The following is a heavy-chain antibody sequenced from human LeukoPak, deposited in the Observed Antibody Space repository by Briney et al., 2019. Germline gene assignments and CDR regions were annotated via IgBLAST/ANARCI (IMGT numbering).Heavy chain of an antibody. CDR3: ARRMEYYYGNSGYYFDY. D-gene: IGHD3-22*01. J-gene: IGHJ4*02. Sequence: PSETLSLTCTISGDSTNTYFWSWIRQPPGKGLEWIGYFYYTGTTNYNPSLKSRVTISVDTSKNQFSLKVNSVTAADTGVYYCARRMEYYYGNSGYYFDYWGQGALVTVSS. CDR2: FYYTGTT. CDR1: GDSTNTYF. V-gene: IGHV4-59*01.